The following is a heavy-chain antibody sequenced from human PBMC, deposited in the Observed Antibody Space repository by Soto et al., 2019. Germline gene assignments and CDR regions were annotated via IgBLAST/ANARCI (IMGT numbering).Heavy chain of an antibody. CDR3: ARVGVDTAMVTDYYFDY. J-gene: IGHJ4*02. Sequence: SVKVSCKASGGTFSSYTISWVRQAPGQGLEWMGRIITILGIANYAQKFQGRVTITADKSTSTAYMELSSLRSEDTAVFYCARVGVDTAMVTDYYFDYWGQGTLVTVS. CDR2: IITILGIA. D-gene: IGHD5-18*01. CDR1: GGTFSSYT. V-gene: IGHV1-69*02.